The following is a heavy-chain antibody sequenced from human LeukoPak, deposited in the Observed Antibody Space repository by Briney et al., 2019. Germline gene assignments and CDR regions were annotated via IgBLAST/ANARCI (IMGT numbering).Heavy chain of an antibody. CDR2: IYHSGST. D-gene: IGHD3-10*01. J-gene: IGHJ4*02. CDR3: ARVSWFGELPPAGRLYYFDY. Sequence: PSETLSLTCAVSGYSISSGYYWGWIRPPPGKGLEWIGSIYHSGSTYYNPSLKSRVTISVDTSKNQFSLKLSSVTAADTAVYYCARVSWFGELPPAGRLYYFDYWGQGTLVTVSS. V-gene: IGHV4-38-2*01. CDR1: GYSISSGYY.